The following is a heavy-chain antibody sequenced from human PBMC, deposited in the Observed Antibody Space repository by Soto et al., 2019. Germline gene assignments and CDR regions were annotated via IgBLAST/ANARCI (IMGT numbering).Heavy chain of an antibody. D-gene: IGHD3-3*01. J-gene: IGHJ4*02. V-gene: IGHV1-2*04. CDR3: ARGPVVNYDFWSGLDY. Sequence: QVQLVQSGAEVKKPGASVKVSCKASGYTFTGYYMHWVRHAPGQGLEWMGWINPNSGGTNYAQKFQGWVTMTRDTSISTAYMELSRLRSDDTAVYYCARGPVVNYDFWSGLDYWGQGTLVTVSS. CDR1: GYTFTGYY. CDR2: INPNSGGT.